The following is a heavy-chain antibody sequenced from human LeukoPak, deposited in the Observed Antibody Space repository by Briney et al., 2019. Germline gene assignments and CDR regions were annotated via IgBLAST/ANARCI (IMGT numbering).Heavy chain of an antibody. Sequence: GGSLRLSCAASGFTFSSYSMNLVRQAPGKGLEWVSTSSSSSSYIYYADSVKGRFTISRDNAKNSLYLQMNSLRAEDTAVYYCARAYGYCSGGSCYTPHGSYYYGMDVWGQGTTVTVSS. J-gene: IGHJ6*02. CDR1: GFTFSSYS. CDR2: SSSSSSYI. V-gene: IGHV3-21*01. D-gene: IGHD2-15*01. CDR3: ARAYGYCSGGSCYTPHGSYYYGMDV.